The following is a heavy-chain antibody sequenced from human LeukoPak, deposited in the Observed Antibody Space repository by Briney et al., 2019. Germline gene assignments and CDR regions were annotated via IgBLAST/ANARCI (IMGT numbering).Heavy chain of an antibody. CDR1: GFTFSDYY. CDR2: VTNNNGAM. CDR3: ARALADNRGYYLGFDY. Sequence: PGGSLRLSCAASGFTFSDYYMGWIRQAPGKGLEWISYVTNNNGAMFYAGSLEGRFTIFRDNAKNSLYLQMNSLRPDDTAVYYCARALADNRGYYLGFDYWGRGTLVTVSS. D-gene: IGHD3-22*01. J-gene: IGHJ4*02. V-gene: IGHV3-11*04.